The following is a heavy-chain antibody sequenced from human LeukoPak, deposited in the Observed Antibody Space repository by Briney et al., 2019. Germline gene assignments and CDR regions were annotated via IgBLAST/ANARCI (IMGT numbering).Heavy chain of an antibody. Sequence: ASVKVSCKASGYTFTSYDINWVRQATGQGLEWMGWMNPNSGGTNYAQKFQGRVTMTRDTSISTAYMELSRLRSDDTAVYYCARTTSPYYYDSSGSLYYFDYWGQGTLVTVSS. D-gene: IGHD3-22*01. CDR2: MNPNSGGT. V-gene: IGHV1-2*02. CDR3: ARTTSPYYYDSSGSLYYFDY. CDR1: GYTFTSYD. J-gene: IGHJ4*02.